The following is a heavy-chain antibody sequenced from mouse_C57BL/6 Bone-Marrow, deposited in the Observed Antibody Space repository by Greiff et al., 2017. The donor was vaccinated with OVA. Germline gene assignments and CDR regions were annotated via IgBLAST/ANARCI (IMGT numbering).Heavy chain of an antibody. CDR2: ISSGSSTI. J-gene: IGHJ4*01. D-gene: IGHD3-3*01. CDR1: GFTFSDYG. Sequence: EVQLVESGGGLVKPGGSLKLSCAASGFTFSDYGMHWVRQAPEKGLEWVAYISSGSSTIYYADTVKGRFTISRDNAKNTLFLQMTSLRSEDTAMYYWARRVRLGYYAMDYWGQGTSVTVSS. V-gene: IGHV5-17*01. CDR3: ARRVRLGYYAMDY.